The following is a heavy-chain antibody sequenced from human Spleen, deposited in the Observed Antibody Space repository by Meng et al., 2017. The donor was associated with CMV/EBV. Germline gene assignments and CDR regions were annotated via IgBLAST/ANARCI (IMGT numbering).Heavy chain of an antibody. D-gene: IGHD3-3*01. J-gene: IGHJ4*02. CDR2: IRYDGSNK. CDR3: TSRYYDFWSGYHDY. V-gene: IGHV3-30*02. Sequence: GESLKISCAASGFTFSSHGMHWVRQAAGKGLEWVAFIRYDGSNKYYADSVKGRFTISRDNSKNTLYLQMNSLKTEDTAVYYCTSRYYDFWSGYHDYWGQGTLVTVSS. CDR1: GFTFSSHG.